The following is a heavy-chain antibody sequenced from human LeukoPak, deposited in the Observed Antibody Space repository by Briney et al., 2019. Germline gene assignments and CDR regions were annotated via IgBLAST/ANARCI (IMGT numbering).Heavy chain of an antibody. Sequence: ASVKVSCKASGYTFTSYAMHWVRQAPGQRLEWMGWINACNGNTKYSQKFQGRVTITRDTSASTAYMELSSLRSEDTAVYYCARAGGRSSSWKVWGQGTLVTVSS. CDR2: INACNGNT. D-gene: IGHD6-13*01. V-gene: IGHV1-3*01. CDR3: ARAGGRSSSWKV. CDR1: GYTFTSYA. J-gene: IGHJ4*02.